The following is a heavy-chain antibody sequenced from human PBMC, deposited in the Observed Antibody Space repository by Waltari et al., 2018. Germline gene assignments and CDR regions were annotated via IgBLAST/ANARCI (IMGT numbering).Heavy chain of an antibody. V-gene: IGHV3-30*03. Sequence: QVQLVESGGGVVQPGRSLRLSCAASGFTFSSHVLHWVRHAPGRGLEWVAMSSDDGSRKYYGESEKGRFTISRDNSKSTGFLQMDRLSPEDTGVYYCARDYYGSRTYSTGMDVWGQGTTVTVTS. CDR3: ARDYYGSRTYSTGMDV. CDR1: GFTFSSHV. D-gene: IGHD3-10*01. J-gene: IGHJ6*02. CDR2: SSDDGSRK.